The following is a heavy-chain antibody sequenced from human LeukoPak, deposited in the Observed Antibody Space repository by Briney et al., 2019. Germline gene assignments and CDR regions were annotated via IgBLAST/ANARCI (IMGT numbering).Heavy chain of an antibody. V-gene: IGHV3-48*04. D-gene: IGHD3-16*01. CDR2: ISSSSSTI. Sequence: GGSLRLSCAASGFTFSSYSMNWVRQAPGKGLEWVSYISSSSSTIYYADSVKGRSTISRDNAKNSLYLQMNSLRAEDTAVYYCARASLVARYYYYGMDVWGQGTTVTVSS. J-gene: IGHJ6*02. CDR3: ARASLVARYYYYGMDV. CDR1: GFTFSSYS.